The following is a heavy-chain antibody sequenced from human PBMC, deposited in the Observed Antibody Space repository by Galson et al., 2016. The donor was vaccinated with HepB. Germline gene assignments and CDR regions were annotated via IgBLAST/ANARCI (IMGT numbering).Heavy chain of an antibody. J-gene: IGHJ4*02. Sequence: SLRLSCAASGFTFDEYAMHWVRQAPGKGLEWVSGISWNSGSIDYADSVKGRFTISRDNSKNTVYLQLTSLRAEDTAVYYCAKDKRGHSSAWYWYFDYWGPGTLVSVSS. V-gene: IGHV3-9*01. CDR2: ISWNSGSI. CDR3: AKDKRGHSSAWYWYFDY. CDR1: GFTFDEYA. D-gene: IGHD6-13*01.